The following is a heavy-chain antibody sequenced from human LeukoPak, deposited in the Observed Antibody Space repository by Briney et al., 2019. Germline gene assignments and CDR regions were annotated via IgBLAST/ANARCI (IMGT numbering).Heavy chain of an antibody. CDR1: GYTFTSYG. CDR2: ISAHNGNT. Sequence: ASVKVSCKASGYTFTSYGISWVRQAPGQGLEWMGWISAHNGNTNYAQKVQDRVTLTTDPSTSTAYMELRSLRSDDTAVYYCARERARSGSRYAFDIWGQGTMVTVSS. V-gene: IGHV1-18*01. J-gene: IGHJ3*02. CDR3: ARERARSGSRYAFDI. D-gene: IGHD1-26*01.